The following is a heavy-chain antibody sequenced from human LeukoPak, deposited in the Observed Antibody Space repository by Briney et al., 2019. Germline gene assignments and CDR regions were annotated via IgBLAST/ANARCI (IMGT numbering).Heavy chain of an antibody. CDR3: ARQGHYGDYGTLFDY. CDR1: GYSFTNYW. D-gene: IGHD4-17*01. V-gene: IGHV5-51*01. CDR2: IYPGDSDT. Sequence: GESRKISCKGSGYSFTNYWIGWGRQMPGKGLEWMGIIYPGDSDTRYSPSFQGQVTISADKSISTAYLQWSSLKASDTAMYYCARQGHYGDYGTLFDYWGQGTLVTVSS. J-gene: IGHJ4*02.